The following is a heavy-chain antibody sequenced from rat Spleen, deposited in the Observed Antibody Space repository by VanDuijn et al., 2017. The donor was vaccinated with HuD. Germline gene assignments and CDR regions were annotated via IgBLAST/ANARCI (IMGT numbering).Heavy chain of an antibody. CDR2: IIYDGSRT. CDR1: GFTFSDYN. V-gene: IGHV5S10*01. Sequence: EVQLVESGGGLVQPGRSLKLSCAASGFTFSDYNMAWVRQAPKKGLEWVATIIYDGSRTYYRDSVKGRFTISRDNAKSTLYLQMDSLRSEDTATYYCARHNSGYGYMDAWGQGASGTVSS. J-gene: IGHJ4*01. D-gene: IGHD4-3*01. CDR3: ARHNSGYGYMDA.